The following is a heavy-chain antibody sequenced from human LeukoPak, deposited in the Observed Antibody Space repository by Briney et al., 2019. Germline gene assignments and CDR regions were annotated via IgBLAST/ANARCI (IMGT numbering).Heavy chain of an antibody. V-gene: IGHV4-4*02. CDR3: ASTGRYWHFDY. CDR2: TYHSGST. Sequence: PSGTLSLTCAVSGGSISGSHWWSWVRQPPGKGLEWIGETYHSGSTNYNPSLKSRVTISVDKSKNQFSLKLSSVTAADTAVYYCASTGRYWHFDYWGQGTLVTVSS. D-gene: IGHD1-26*01. CDR1: GGSISGSHW. J-gene: IGHJ4*02.